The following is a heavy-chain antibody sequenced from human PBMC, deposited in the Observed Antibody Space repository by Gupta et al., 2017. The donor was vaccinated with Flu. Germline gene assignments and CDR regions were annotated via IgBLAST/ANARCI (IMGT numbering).Heavy chain of an antibody. Sequence: VQLVESGGGLVKPGGCWRLSCAPSGYIFSDSSLSWIRRASGKGLEWISYISNAKDTIYYADCVKGRFTIYRNNAENSLFLQMNGLKADDSAVYFCARGRDFVKQDLNAFDIWGHGTMVTVSS. CDR2: ISNAKDTI. J-gene: IGHJ3*02. CDR1: GYIFSDSS. CDR3: ARGRDFVKQDLNAFDI. D-gene: IGHD2-21*01. V-gene: IGHV3-11*01.